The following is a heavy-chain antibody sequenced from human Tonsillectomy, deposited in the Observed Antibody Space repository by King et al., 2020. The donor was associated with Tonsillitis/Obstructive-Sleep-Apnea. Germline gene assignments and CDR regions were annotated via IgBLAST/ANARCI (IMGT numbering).Heavy chain of an antibody. V-gene: IGHV1-24*01. D-gene: IGHD2-2*01. J-gene: IGHJ6*03. Sequence: QLVQSGAEVKKPGASVKVSCKVSGYTLTELSMHWVRQAPGKGLEWMGGFDPEDGETIYAQKFQGRVTMTEDTSTDTAYMELSRLRSEDTAVYYCATGAMSTSGRNTVMYYYYYYMDVWGEGTTVTVSS. CDR2: FDPEDGET. CDR3: ATGAMSTSGRNTVMYYYYYYMDV. CDR1: GYTLTELS.